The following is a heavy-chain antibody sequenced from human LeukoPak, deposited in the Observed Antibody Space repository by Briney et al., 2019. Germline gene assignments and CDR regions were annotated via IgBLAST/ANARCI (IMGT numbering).Heavy chain of an antibody. Sequence: PGGSLRLSCAASGFTFNSYAMSWVRQAPGKGLEWVSGISSSGGSTYYADSVKGRFTISRDNSKNTLYLQMNSLRAEDTAVYYCAKETYLGRSGYMDVWGKGTTVTVSS. CDR2: ISSSGGST. J-gene: IGHJ6*03. V-gene: IGHV3-23*01. CDR1: GFTFNSYA. CDR3: AKETYLGRSGYMDV. D-gene: IGHD2-2*02.